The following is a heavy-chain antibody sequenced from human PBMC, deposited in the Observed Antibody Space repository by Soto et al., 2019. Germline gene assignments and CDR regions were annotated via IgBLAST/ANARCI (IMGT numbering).Heavy chain of an antibody. CDR2: IWYDGSNK. CDR3: ARCIAAAGAKTPPLEYYYYYYGMDV. J-gene: IGHJ6*02. Sequence: GGSLRLSCAASGFTFSSYGMHWVRQAPGKGLEWVAVIWYDGSNKYYADSVKGRFTISRDNSKNTLYLQMNSLRAEDTAVYYCARCIAAAGAKTPPLEYYYYYYGMDVWGQGTTVTVSS. V-gene: IGHV3-33*01. D-gene: IGHD6-13*01. CDR1: GFTFSSYG.